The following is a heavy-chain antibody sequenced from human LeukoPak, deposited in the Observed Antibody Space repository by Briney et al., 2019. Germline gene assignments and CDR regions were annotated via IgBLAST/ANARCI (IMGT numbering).Heavy chain of an antibody. CDR2: ISGSGGST. J-gene: IGHJ4*02. Sequence: PGGSLRLSCVACGFNFSNYAMSWVRQAPGKGLEGVSAISGSGGSTYYAHSVKGRFTISRDNSKNTLYLQMNSLRAEDTAVYYCAKDPLTTVAYYFDYWGQGTLVTVSS. CDR3: AKDPLTTVAYYFDY. V-gene: IGHV3-23*01. CDR1: GFNFSNYA. D-gene: IGHD4-23*01.